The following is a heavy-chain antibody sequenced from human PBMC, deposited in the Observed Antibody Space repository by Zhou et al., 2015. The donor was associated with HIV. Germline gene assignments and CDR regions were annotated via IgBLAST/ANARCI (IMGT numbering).Heavy chain of an antibody. CDR1: GGSFGDSD. CDR2: ITPMFDMA. D-gene: IGHD4-17*01. CDR3: ALSVWDARLRPEYYFDY. Sequence: QVHLVQSGTEVRMPGSSVKVSCLPSGGSFGDSDIAWVRQAPGQGLEWMGGITPMFDMAKSAQKFRGRLIITADKATGAVYMELSSLTYEDTAVYYCALSVWDARLRPEYYFDYWGQGTLVTVSS. J-gene: IGHJ4*02. V-gene: IGHV1-69*17.